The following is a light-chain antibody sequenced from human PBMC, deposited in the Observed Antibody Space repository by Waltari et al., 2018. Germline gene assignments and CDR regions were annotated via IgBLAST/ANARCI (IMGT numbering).Light chain of an antibody. J-gene: IGLJ2*01. CDR2: EVT. Sequence: QSALTQPPSASGSPGQSVTISCTGTSSDVGDYVSWYQQHPGKAPKLMISEVTKRPSGVPDRFSGAKSGNTASLTVSGLQAEDEADYYCSSYAGSNNLVVGGGTKLTV. CDR3: SSYAGSNNLV. V-gene: IGLV2-8*01. CDR1: SSDVGDY.